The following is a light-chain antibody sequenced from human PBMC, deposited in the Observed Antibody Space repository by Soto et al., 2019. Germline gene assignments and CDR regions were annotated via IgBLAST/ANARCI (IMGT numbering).Light chain of an antibody. CDR2: DAS. CDR1: QSVSSSY. V-gene: IGKV3-20*01. J-gene: IGKJ4*01. CDR3: RQYGSSPPLT. Sequence: EIVLTQSPGTLSLSPGERATLSCRASQSVSSSYLAWYQQKPGQAPRLLIYDASSRATGIPDRFSGSGSGTDFTLTISRLEPDDFAVYYRRQYGSSPPLTFGGGTKVEIK.